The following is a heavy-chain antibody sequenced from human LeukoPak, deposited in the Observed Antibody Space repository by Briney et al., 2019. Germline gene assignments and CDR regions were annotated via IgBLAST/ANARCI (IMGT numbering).Heavy chain of an antibody. J-gene: IGHJ4*02. CDR1: GFTFSSYG. CDR2: IRYGGSNK. V-gene: IGHV3-30*02. D-gene: IGHD3-22*01. CDR3: AKDSMFESSGYYLLDY. Sequence: PGGSLRLSCAASGFTFSSYGMHWVRQTPGKGLEWVAFIRYGGSNKYYADSVKGRFTISRDNSKNTLYLQMNSLRPEDTAVFYCAKDSMFESSGYYLLDYWGQGTLVTVSS.